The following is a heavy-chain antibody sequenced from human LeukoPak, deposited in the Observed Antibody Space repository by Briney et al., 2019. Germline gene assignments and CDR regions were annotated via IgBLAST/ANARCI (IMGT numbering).Heavy chain of an antibody. Sequence: SETLSLTCTVSGGSISGYYWSWIRQPPGKGLEWIGYIYHSGSTYYNPSLKSRVTISVDRSKNQFSLKLSSVTAADTAVYYCARDSSGIGYCSSTSCSFDYWGQGTLVTVSS. D-gene: IGHD2-2*01. J-gene: IGHJ4*02. CDR3: ARDSSGIGYCSSTSCSFDY. V-gene: IGHV4-59*12. CDR1: GGSISGYY. CDR2: IYHSGST.